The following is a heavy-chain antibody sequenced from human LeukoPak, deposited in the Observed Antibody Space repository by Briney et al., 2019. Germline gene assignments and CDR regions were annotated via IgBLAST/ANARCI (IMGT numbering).Heavy chain of an antibody. CDR1: GGSFSGYY. J-gene: IGHJ4*02. CDR3: ARGHYAGNYFDY. CDR2: INHSGST. V-gene: IGHV4-34*01. Sequence: KPSETLSLTCAVYGGSFSGYYWSWIRQPPGKGLEWIGEINHSGSTNYNPSLKSRVTISVDTSKNQFSLKLSSVTAADTAVYYCARGHYAGNYFDYWGQGTLVTVSS. D-gene: IGHD4-23*01.